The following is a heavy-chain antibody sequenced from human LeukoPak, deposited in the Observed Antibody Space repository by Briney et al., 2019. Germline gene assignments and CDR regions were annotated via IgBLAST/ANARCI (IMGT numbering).Heavy chain of an antibody. D-gene: IGHD3-22*01. CDR1: GYIFTNYG. J-gene: IGHJ3*02. CDR2: INPKSGGT. CDR3: ARQGGPMTVVVKVASDI. V-gene: IGHV1-2*02. Sequence: ASVKVSCKASGYIFTNYGITWVRQAPGQGLEWMGWINPKSGGTNHAQRFQGRVTMTRDTSISTAYMELSSLGSDDTAVYYCARQGGPMTVVVKVASDIWGQGTMVTVSS.